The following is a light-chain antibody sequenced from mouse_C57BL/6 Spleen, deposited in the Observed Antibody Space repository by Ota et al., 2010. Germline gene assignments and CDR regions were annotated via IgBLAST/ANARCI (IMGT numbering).Light chain of an antibody. CDR3: QQXIVLLRT. CDR1: QNVGTN. V-gene: IGKV6-17*01. Sequence: DIVMTQSHKFMSTSVGDRVSITCKASQNVGTNVAWYQQKPGQSPKALIYSASYRYTGVPDRFTGSGSWDVFPLSPSAVCRLEDLASLYCQQXIVLLRTFGSG. J-gene: IGKJ4*01. CDR2: SAS.